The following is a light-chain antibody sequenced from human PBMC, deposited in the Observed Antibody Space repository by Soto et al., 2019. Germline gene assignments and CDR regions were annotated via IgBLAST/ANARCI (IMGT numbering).Light chain of an antibody. V-gene: IGKV1-5*01. CDR3: QQYNSYSPWA. CDR1: QSISSW. Sequence: DSEIPGAPSTLSAAVGDRVTSTCRGSQSISSWVAWYQQTPGKAPKLLIYDASSLESGVPSRFSGSVSGTEFALTISSLQPDDFATYLCQQYNSYSPWAFGQGTKVDIK. J-gene: IGKJ1*01. CDR2: DAS.